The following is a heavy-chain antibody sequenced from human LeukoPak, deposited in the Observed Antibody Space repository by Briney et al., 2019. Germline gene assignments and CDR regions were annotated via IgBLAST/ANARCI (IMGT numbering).Heavy chain of an antibody. Sequence: TGGSLRLSCAASGFTFVNYGFHWVRQAPGKALEWVAFISYNGIKKYADSVKGRSTISRDNAKNSLYLQMNSLRADDTAVYYCARDRKDIVVVVAATIDYWGQGTLVTVSS. CDR2: ISYNGIKK. CDR3: ARDRKDIVVVVAATIDY. V-gene: IGHV3-30*03. J-gene: IGHJ4*02. D-gene: IGHD2-15*01. CDR1: GFTFVNYG.